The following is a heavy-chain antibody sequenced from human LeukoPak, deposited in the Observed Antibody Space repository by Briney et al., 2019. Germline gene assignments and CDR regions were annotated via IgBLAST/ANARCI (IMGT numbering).Heavy chain of an antibody. Sequence: GASVKVSCKASGYTFTYRYLHWVRQAPGQALEWMGWITPLNGNTNYAQKFQDRVTITRDRSMSTAYMELSSLRSEDTAMYYCARTAPYHYDSSGFDYWGQGTLVTVSS. CDR3: ARTAPYHYDSSGFDY. CDR1: GYTFTYRY. D-gene: IGHD3-22*01. J-gene: IGHJ4*02. CDR2: ITPLNGNT. V-gene: IGHV1-45*02.